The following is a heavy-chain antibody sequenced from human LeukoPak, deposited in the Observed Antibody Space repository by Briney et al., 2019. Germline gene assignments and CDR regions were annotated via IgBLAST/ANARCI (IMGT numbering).Heavy chain of an antibody. V-gene: IGHV3-21*04. J-gene: IGHJ3*02. D-gene: IGHD6-13*01. Sequence: PGGSLRLSCAASGFTFSSQSMDWVRQAPGKGLEWVSSISSSSRDIYYADSVKGRFTISRDNAKNSLYLQMNSLRAEDTALYYCAKGRSSSWYDAFDIWGQGTMVTVSS. CDR1: GFTFSSQS. CDR2: ISSSSRDI. CDR3: AKGRSSSWYDAFDI.